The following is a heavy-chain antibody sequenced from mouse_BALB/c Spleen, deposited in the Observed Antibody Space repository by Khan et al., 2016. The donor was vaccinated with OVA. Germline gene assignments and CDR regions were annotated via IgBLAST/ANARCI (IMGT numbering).Heavy chain of an antibody. CDR3: ARQPYYHYNIMDY. J-gene: IGHJ4*01. CDR2: IWSDGST. D-gene: IGHD2-10*01. CDR1: GFSLTNYG. V-gene: IGHV2-6-1*01. Sequence: VQLVESGPGLVAPSQSLSITCTISGFSLTNYGVHWVRQPPGKGLEWLVVIWSDGSTTYNSALKSRLTISTDNSESHVFLKMNSLQTDDTTLYCGARQPYYHYNIMDYWGQGTSVTVSS.